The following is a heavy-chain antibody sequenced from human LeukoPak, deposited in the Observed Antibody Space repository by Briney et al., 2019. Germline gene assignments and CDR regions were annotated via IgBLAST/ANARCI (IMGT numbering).Heavy chain of an antibody. V-gene: IGHV4-30-2*02. CDR1: GGSISSGGYS. J-gene: IGHJ6*02. D-gene: IGHD1/OR15-1a*01. CDR3: ARLPNNEFEVKYYYYGMDV. Sequence: PSQTLSLTCAVSGGSISSGGYSWSWIRQPPGKGLEWIGYIYHSGSTNYNPSLKSRVTISVDTSKNQFSLKLSSVTAADTAVYYCARLPNNEFEVKYYYYGMDVWGQGTTVTVSS. CDR2: IYHSGST.